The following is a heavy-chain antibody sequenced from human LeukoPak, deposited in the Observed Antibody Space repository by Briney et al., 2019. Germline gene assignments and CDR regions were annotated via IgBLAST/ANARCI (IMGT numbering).Heavy chain of an antibody. V-gene: IGHV4-39*01. CDR1: GGSISSSSYY. Sequence: PSETLSLTCTVSGGSISSSSYYWGWIRQPPGKGLEWIGSIYYSGSTYYNPSLKSRVTISVDTSKNQFSLKLSSVTAADTAVYYSARSYSSSWYPGENWFDPWGQGTLVTVSS. CDR3: ARSYSSSWYPGENWFDP. CDR2: IYYSGST. J-gene: IGHJ5*02. D-gene: IGHD6-13*01.